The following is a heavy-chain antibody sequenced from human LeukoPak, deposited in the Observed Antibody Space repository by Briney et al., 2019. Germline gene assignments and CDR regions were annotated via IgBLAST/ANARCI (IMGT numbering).Heavy chain of an antibody. CDR2: ISFDGGNN. Sequence: PGRSLRLSCAASGFTFSSYGMHWVRQAPGKGLEWVAFISFDGGNNYYPDSLKGRFTISRDISKNTVYLQINSLRPEDTAVYYCARDLYREYDYGYYGDHWGRGTLVTVSS. V-gene: IGHV3-30*03. CDR1: GFTFSSYG. D-gene: IGHD5-18*01. CDR3: ARDLYREYDYGYYGDH. J-gene: IGHJ4*02.